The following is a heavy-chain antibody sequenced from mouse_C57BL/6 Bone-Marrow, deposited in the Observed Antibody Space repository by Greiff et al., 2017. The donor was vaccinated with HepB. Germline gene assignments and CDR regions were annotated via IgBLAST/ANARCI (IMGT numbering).Heavy chain of an antibody. V-gene: IGHV1-59*01. D-gene: IGHD1-1*01. CDR3: ARDCYGSSPYWYFDV. CDR1: GYTFTSYW. Sequence: QVQLKQPGAELVRPGTSVKLSCKASGYTFTSYWMHWVKQRPGQGLEWIGEIDPSDSYTNYNQKFKGKATLTVDTSSSTAYMQLSSLTSEDSAVYYCARDCYGSSPYWYFDVWGTGTTVTVSS. CDR2: IDPSDSYT. J-gene: IGHJ1*03.